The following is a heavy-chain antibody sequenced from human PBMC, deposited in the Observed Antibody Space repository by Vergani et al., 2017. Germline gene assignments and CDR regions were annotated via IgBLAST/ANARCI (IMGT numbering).Heavy chain of an antibody. CDR1: GFTFSTYA. J-gene: IGHJ4*02. CDR3: VRRHVDY. Sequence: EVQLLESGGSLKQPGGSVRLSCAASGFTFSTYAMHWVRQAPGKGLEWVSFSSGSGGNSYYADSVKGRFTMSRDDSKNTFYLQMNRLRVEDTAVYYCVRRHVDYWGQGALVTVSS. CDR2: SSGSGGNS. V-gene: IGHV3-23*01.